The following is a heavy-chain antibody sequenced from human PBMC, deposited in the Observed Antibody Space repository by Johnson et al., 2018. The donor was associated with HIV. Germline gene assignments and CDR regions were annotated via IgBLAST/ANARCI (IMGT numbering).Heavy chain of an antibody. Sequence: EVQLVESGGGLVQPGRSLRLSCAASGFTFDDYAMSWVRQAPGQWLEWVSAISGSGGSTYYADSVKGRFAISRDNSKNTLYLQMNSLRAEDTAVYYCARGGTYSSSWSDAFHIWGQGTMVTVSS. V-gene: IGHV3-23*04. D-gene: IGHD6-13*01. CDR3: ARGGTYSSSWSDAFHI. CDR2: ISGSGGST. J-gene: IGHJ3*02. CDR1: GFTFDDYA.